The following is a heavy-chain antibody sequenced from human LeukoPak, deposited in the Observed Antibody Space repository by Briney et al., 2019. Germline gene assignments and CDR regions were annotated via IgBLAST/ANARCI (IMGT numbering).Heavy chain of an antibody. CDR1: GGSISSGDYY. D-gene: IGHD3-3*01. J-gene: IGHJ4*02. V-gene: IGHV4-30-4*08. CDR3: ARAVNYDFWSGYYP. CDR2: IYDSGST. Sequence: SETLSLTCTVSGGSISSGDYYWSWIRQPPGKGREWIGYIYDSGSTYYNPSLKSRVTISVDTSKNQFSLKLSSVTAADTAVYYCARAVNYDFWSGYYPWGQGTLVTVSS.